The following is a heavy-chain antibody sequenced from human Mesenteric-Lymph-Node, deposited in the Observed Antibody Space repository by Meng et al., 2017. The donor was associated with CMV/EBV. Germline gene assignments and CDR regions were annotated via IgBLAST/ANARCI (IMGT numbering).Heavy chain of an antibody. CDR2: IYYSGST. J-gene: IGHJ4*02. D-gene: IGHD7-27*01. Sequence: SETLSLTCTVSGGSISSSSYYWGWIRQPPGKGLEWIGSIYYSGSTYYNPSLKSRVTISVDTSKNQFSLKLSSVTAADTAVYYCAREIWRGALGFWGQGTLVTVSS. CDR1: GGSISSSSYY. V-gene: IGHV4-39*07. CDR3: AREIWRGALGF.